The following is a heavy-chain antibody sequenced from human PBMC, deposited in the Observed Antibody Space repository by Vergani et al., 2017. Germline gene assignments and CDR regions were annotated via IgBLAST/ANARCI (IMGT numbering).Heavy chain of an antibody. CDR2: INNNGGST. V-gene: IGHV3-23*01. Sequence: DVQLLESGGGLIQPGGSLRLSCAASGFTFNSYAMTWVRQAPGKGLEWVSGINNNGGSTYYADSVKGRFTISRDNSKNTLYLQMTDLRAEDTATYYCAKVCGSTSCPYGGGAFDVWVHGTMVTVSS. CDR1: GFTFNSYA. CDR3: AKVCGSTSCPYGGGAFDV. J-gene: IGHJ3*01. D-gene: IGHD2-2*01.